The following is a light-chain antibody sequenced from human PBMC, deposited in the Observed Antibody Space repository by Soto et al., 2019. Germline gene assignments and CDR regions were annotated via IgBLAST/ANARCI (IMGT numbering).Light chain of an antibody. Sequence: QSALTQPRSVSGSPGQSVTISXXXXXXDVGGYNYVSWYQQHPGKAPKLMIYDVSKRPSGVPDRFSGSKSGNTASLTISGLQAEDEADYYCCSYAGSVYVFGTGTQLTVL. CDR2: DVS. V-gene: IGLV2-11*01. J-gene: IGLJ1*01. CDR1: XXDVGGYNY. CDR3: CSYAGSVYV.